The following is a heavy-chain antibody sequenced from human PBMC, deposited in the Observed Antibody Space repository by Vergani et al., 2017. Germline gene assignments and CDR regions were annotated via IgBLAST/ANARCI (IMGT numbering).Heavy chain of an antibody. CDR1: GGSISSYY. J-gene: IGHJ3*02. Sequence: QVQLQESGPGLVKPSETLSLTCTVSGGSISSYYWSWIRQPAGKGLEWIGRIYTSGSTNYNPSLKSRVTMSVDTSKNQFSLKLGSVTAADTAVYYCARGGVVVATSDAFDIWGQGTMVTVSS. V-gene: IGHV4-4*07. CDR3: ARGGVVVATSDAFDI. D-gene: IGHD5-12*01. CDR2: IYTSGST.